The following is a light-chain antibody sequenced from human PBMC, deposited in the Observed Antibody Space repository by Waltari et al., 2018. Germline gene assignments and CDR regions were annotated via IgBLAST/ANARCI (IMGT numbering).Light chain of an antibody. Sequence: QTVVTQEPSVTVSPGGTVTLTCSSTTGAVTSAAFPNWIQQKPGQTPRKLIHSTSNRQSWAPARLSGSLLGGKAALTVSGVQPEDEAEYYCLLYFRDAQRWIFGGGTKLTVL. J-gene: IGLJ3*02. V-gene: IGLV7-43*01. CDR3: LLYFRDAQRWI. CDR2: STS. CDR1: TGAVTSAAF.